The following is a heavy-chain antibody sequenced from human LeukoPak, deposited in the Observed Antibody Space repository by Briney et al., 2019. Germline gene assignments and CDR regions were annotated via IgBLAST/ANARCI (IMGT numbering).Heavy chain of an antibody. CDR3: ARAPARWSGYPY. CDR1: GGSISSSSYY. J-gene: IGHJ4*02. V-gene: IGHV4-39*01. CDR2: IYYSGST. D-gene: IGHD3-3*01. Sequence: PSETLSLTCTVSGGSISSSSYYWGWIRQPPGKGLEWVGSIYYSGSTYYNPSLKSRVTISVDTSKNQFSLKLSSVTAADTAVYYCARAPARWSGYPYWGQGTLVTVSS.